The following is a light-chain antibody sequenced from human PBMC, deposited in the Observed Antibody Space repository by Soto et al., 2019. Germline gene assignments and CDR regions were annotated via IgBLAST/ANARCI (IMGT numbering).Light chain of an antibody. V-gene: IGLV1-44*01. Sequence: ALTQPPSASGTAGQRVTISCSGSTSDIGSNTVNWYQQLPGTAPRTLIYSNNQRPSGVPDRFSGSKSGTSGSLAISGLLSEDEADYYCAAWDDGLNGYVFGTGTKVTVL. CDR2: SNN. CDR1: TSDIGSNT. J-gene: IGLJ1*01. CDR3: AAWDDGLNGYV.